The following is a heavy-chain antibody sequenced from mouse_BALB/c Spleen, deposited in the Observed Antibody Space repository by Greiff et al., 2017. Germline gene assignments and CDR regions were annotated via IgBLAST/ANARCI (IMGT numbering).Heavy chain of an antibody. D-gene: IGHD2-14*01. CDR1: GFTFSDYY. CDR2: ISDGGSYT. J-gene: IGHJ4*01. Sequence: EVQLVESGGGLVKPGGSLKLSCAASGFTFSDYYMYWVRQTPEKRLEWVATISDGGSYTYYPDSVKGRFTISRDNAKNNLYLQMSSLKSEDTAMYYCARAYYRYDRDAMDYWGQGTSVTVSS. V-gene: IGHV5-4*02. CDR3: ARAYYRYDRDAMDY.